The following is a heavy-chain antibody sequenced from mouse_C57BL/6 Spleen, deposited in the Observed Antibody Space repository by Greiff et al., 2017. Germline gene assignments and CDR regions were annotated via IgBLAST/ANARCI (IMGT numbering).Heavy chain of an antibody. D-gene: IGHD4-1*01. CDR2: IDPSDSEP. Sequence: QVQLQQPGAELVRPGSSVKLSCKASGYTFTSYWMHWVKQRPIQGLEWIGNIDPSDSEPHYNQKFKDKATLTVDKSSSTAYMPLSSLTSEDSAVYYCARWVTGRWDYFDYWGQGTTLTVSS. CDR3: ARWVTGRWDYFDY. CDR1: GYTFTSYW. J-gene: IGHJ2*01. V-gene: IGHV1-52*01.